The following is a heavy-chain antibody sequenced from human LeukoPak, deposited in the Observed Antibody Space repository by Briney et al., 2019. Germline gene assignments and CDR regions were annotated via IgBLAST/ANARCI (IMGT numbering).Heavy chain of an antibody. CDR3: ARDTSSYPQFDD. CDR2: ISYDGSNK. CDR1: GFTFSSCA. V-gene: IGHV3-30-3*01. Sequence: GGSLRLSCAASGFTFSSCAMHWVRQAPGKGLEWVAVISYDGSNKYYADSVKGRFTISRDNSKNTLYLQMNSLRVDDTARYYCARDTSSYPQFDDWGQGTLVTVSS. D-gene: IGHD3-16*02. J-gene: IGHJ4*02.